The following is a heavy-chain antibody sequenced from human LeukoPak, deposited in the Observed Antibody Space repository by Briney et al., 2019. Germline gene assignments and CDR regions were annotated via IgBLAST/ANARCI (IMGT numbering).Heavy chain of an antibody. CDR1: GGSISSYY. D-gene: IGHD4-11*01. V-gene: IGHV4-4*07. J-gene: IGHJ4*02. CDR3: ARGTGKTTGKDLYDY. CDR2: IYTSGST. Sequence: SVTLSLTCTVSGGSISSYYWSWIRQPAGKGLEWIGRIYTSGSTNYSPSLKSRVTMSVDTSKNQFSLKLSSVTAADTAVYYCARGTGKTTGKDLYDYWGQGTLVTVSS.